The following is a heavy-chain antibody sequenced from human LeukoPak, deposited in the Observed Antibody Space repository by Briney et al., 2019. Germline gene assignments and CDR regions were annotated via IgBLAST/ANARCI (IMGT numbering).Heavy chain of an antibody. V-gene: IGHV3-23*01. J-gene: IGHJ4*02. CDR3: AKGGKWDVTPFDY. CDR1: GFTFSSYA. CDR2: ISASGGST. Sequence: GGSLRLSCAASGFTFSSYAMSWVRQVPGKGLEWVSGISASGGSTYYADSVRGRFTISRDNSKNTLYVQMNSLRDEDTAVYYCAKGGKWDVTPFDYWGQGTLVTVSS. D-gene: IGHD1-26*01.